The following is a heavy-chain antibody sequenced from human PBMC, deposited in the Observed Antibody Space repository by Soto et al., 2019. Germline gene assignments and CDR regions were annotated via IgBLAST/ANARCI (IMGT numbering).Heavy chain of an antibody. Sequence: GASVKVSCKASGYTFTSYGISWVRQAPGQGLEWMGWISAYNGNTNYAQKLQGRVTMTTDTSTSTAYMELRSLRSDDTAVYYCARVSGGDFLKYYYYYYGMDVWGQGTTVTVSS. CDR1: GYTFTSYG. CDR3: ARVSGGDFLKYYYYYYGMDV. D-gene: IGHD1-26*01. CDR2: ISAYNGNT. V-gene: IGHV1-18*01. J-gene: IGHJ6*02.